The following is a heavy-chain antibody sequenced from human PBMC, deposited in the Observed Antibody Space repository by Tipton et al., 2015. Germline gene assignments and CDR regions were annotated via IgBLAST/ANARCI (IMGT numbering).Heavy chain of an antibody. D-gene: IGHD5-24*01. CDR1: GYTFSDYW. J-gene: IGHJ4*02. CDR3: ARLSTYGYNDYFDS. CDR2: IYPDDSDT. Sequence: QLVQSGAEVKKPGESLKISCKSSGYTFSDYWIGWVRQMPGKGLEWRGMIYPDDSDTRYSPSFQGQVTISADKSISTAYLQWNSLKASDTAMYYCARLSTYGYNDYFDSWGQGTLVTVST. V-gene: IGHV5-51*01.